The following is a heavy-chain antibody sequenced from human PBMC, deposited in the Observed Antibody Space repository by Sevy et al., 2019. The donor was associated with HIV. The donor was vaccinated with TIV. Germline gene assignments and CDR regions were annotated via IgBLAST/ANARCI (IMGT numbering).Heavy chain of an antibody. J-gene: IGHJ4*02. CDR1: GYTFTSYG. Sequence: ASVKVSCKASGYTFTSYGISWVRQAPGQGLEWMGWISAYNGNTNCAQKLQGRVTMTTDTSTSTAYMELRSLRSDDTAVYYCARLILGYCSSTSCYTEDFDYWGQGTLVTVSS. CDR2: ISAYNGNT. CDR3: ARLILGYCSSTSCYTEDFDY. D-gene: IGHD2-2*02. V-gene: IGHV1-18*01.